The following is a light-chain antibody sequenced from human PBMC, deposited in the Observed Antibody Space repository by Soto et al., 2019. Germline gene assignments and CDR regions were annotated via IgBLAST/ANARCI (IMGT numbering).Light chain of an antibody. CDR3: AAWDDSLSGPV. CDR2: NNN. J-gene: IGLJ3*02. V-gene: IGLV1-44*01. Sequence: QSVLTQPPSASGTPGQRVTISCSGSRASIGSNTVTWYQHLPGAAPKLLVYNNNQRPSGVPDRFSGSKSDTSASLAISGLQFEDEAFYYCAAWDDSLSGPVFGGGTNLTVL. CDR1: RASIGSNT.